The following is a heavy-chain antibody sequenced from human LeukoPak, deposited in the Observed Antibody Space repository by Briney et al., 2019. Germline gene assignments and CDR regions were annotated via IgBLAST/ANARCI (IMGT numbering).Heavy chain of an antibody. Sequence: PSETLSLTCAVSGYSISSGYYWGWIRQPPGKGLEWIGSIYHSGSTYYNPSLKSRVTISVDTSKNQFSLKLSSVTAADTAVYYCARQTYYYDSSGYYPHDALDIWGQGTMVTVSS. J-gene: IGHJ3*02. V-gene: IGHV4-38-2*01. CDR3: ARQTYYYDSSGYYPHDALDI. D-gene: IGHD3-22*01. CDR2: IYHSGST. CDR1: GYSISSGYY.